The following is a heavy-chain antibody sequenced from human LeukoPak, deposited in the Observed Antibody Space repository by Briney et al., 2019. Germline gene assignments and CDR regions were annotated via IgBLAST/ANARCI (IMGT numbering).Heavy chain of an antibody. CDR1: GGSIKSYF. CDR2: IYHTGSS. CDR3: AREIVWYFGLLG. D-gene: IGHD3-9*01. V-gene: IGHV4-59*12. J-gene: IGHJ4*02. Sequence: SETLSLTCTVSGGSIKSYFWHWIRQPPGKGLEWIGYIYHTGSSNYNPSLKSRVTISVDTSENQFSLKLSSVTAADTAVYYCAREIVWYFGLLGWGQGTLVTVSS.